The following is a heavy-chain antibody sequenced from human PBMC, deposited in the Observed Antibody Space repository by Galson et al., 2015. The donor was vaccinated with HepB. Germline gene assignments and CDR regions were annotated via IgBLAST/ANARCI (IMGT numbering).Heavy chain of an antibody. CDR3: ANGPLNCGGDCYSGAFDI. Sequence: SLRLSCAASGFTFSSYAMSWVRQAPGKGLEWVSAISGSGGSTYYADSVKGRFTISRDNSKNTLYLQMNSLRAEDTAVYYCANGPLNCGGDCYSGAFDIWGQGTMVTVSS. V-gene: IGHV3-23*01. J-gene: IGHJ3*02. CDR1: GFTFSSYA. CDR2: ISGSGGST. D-gene: IGHD2-21*01.